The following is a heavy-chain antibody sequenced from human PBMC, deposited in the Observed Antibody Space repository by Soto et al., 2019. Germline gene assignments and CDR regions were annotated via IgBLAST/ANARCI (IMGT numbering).Heavy chain of an antibody. CDR2: ISAYNGNT. J-gene: IGHJ6*02. CDR3: ARDLSGLPPTYYGMDV. CDR1: GYTCTSYG. Sequence: QVQLVQSGAEVKKPGASVKVSCKASGYTCTSYGISWVRQAPGQGLEWMGWISAYNGNTNYAQKLQGRVTMTTDTSTITAYMELRSLRSDDTAVYYCARDLSGLPPTYYGMDVWGQGTTVTVSS. D-gene: IGHD6-25*01. V-gene: IGHV1-18*04.